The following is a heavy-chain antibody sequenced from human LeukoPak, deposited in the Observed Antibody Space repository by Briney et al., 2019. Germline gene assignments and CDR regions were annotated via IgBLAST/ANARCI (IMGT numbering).Heavy chain of an antibody. CDR2: IKRDGSEK. CDR1: GFTFRNYW. Sequence: PGGALRLSCAASGFTFRNYWMTWVRQAPGKGLEWVANIKRDGSEKYYVDSVKGRFTISRDNAQKSLYLKMNTLRADDTRVYYCARDDYQLGSYYYGMDVWGQGTTVTVSS. CDR3: ARDDYQLGSYYYGMDV. D-gene: IGHD3-10*01. V-gene: IGHV3-7*01. J-gene: IGHJ6*01.